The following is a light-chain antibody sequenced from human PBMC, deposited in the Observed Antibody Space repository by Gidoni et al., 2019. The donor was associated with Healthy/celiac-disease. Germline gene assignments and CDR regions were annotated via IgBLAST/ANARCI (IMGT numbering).Light chain of an antibody. Sequence: SYELTQPPPVSVSPGQTASITCSGDKLGAKYACWYQQKPGQSPVLVIDPDSKRPSGIPERFSGSNSGNTATLTISGTQAMDEADYYCQAWDISTVVFGGGTKLXVX. CDR2: PDS. CDR3: QAWDISTVV. V-gene: IGLV3-1*01. J-gene: IGLJ2*01. CDR1: KLGAKY.